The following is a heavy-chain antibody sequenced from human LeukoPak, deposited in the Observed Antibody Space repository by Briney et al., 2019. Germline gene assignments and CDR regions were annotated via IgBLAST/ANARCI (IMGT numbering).Heavy chain of an antibody. J-gene: IGHJ4*02. CDR3: AKDPHSTSYLYYFDY. V-gene: IGHV3-23*01. CDR2: ISGSGGST. D-gene: IGHD2-2*01. CDR1: GFTFSSYA. Sequence: GGSLRLSCAASGFTFSSYAMSWVRQAPGKGLEWASAISGSGGSTYYADSVKGRFTISRDNSKNTLYLQMNSLRAEDTAVYYCAKDPHSTSYLYYFDYWGQGTLVTVSS.